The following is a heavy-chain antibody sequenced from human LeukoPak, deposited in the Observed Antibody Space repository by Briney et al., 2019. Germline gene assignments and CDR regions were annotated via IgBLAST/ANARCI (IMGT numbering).Heavy chain of an antibody. CDR2: IYYSGST. J-gene: IGHJ4*02. D-gene: IGHD4-17*01. V-gene: IGHV4-59*11. CDR1: GGSICSHY. CDR3: ARGYGDYSFDY. Sequence: SETLSLTCTVSGGSICSHYWSWIRQPPGKGLEWIGYIYYSGSTNYNPSLKSRVTISVDTSKNQFSLKLSSVTAADTAVYYCARGYGDYSFDYWGQGTLVTVSS.